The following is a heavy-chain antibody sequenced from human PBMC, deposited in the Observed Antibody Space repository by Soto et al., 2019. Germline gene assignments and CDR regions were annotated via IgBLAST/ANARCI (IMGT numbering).Heavy chain of an antibody. V-gene: IGHV2-5*01. J-gene: IGHJ4*02. CDR2: VFWNDDK. CDR1: GFSFGVSGVG. CDR3: ARAYTYDFDH. Sequence: QITLKESGPTLVKPTQTLTLTCTFSGFSFGVSGVGVGWIRQPPGRALEWLGLVFWNDDKRYSPSLESRLTLTKDTSNNQVVLTVTNLAPGETGTYYCARAYTYDFDHWGQGTLVPVSS. D-gene: IGHD2-21*01.